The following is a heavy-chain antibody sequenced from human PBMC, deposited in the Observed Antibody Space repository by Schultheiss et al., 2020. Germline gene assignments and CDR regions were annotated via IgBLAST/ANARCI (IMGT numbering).Heavy chain of an antibody. J-gene: IGHJ4*02. CDR3: ARDGLWFGELPIDY. CDR1: GFTVSSNY. CDR2: IYSGGST. D-gene: IGHD3-10*01. Sequence: WGSLRLSCAASGFTVSSNYMSWVRQAPGKGLEWVSVIYSGGSTYYADSVKGRFTISRDNSKNTLYLQMNSLRAEDTAVYYCARDGLWFGELPIDYWGQGTLVTVSS. V-gene: IGHV3-66*01.